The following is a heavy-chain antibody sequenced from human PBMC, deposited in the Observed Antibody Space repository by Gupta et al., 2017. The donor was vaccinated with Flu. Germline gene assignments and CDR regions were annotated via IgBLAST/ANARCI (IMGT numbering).Heavy chain of an antibody. CDR2: ISPTSNTI. CDR3: VRGPPYDRNYGYRGDLSSLDS. CDR1: GFTFSLYS. V-gene: IGHV3-48*01. D-gene: IGHD4-17*01. Sequence: EVQLVESGGGLVQPGGSLRLSCAASGFTFSLYSMHWVRQSPAKGLQWISYISPTSNTIYYAASAKGRFTISRDNAKNSLFLQMSSLRVDDTAIYYCVRGPPYDRNYGYRGDLSSLDSWGQGSLVTVSS. J-gene: IGHJ4*02.